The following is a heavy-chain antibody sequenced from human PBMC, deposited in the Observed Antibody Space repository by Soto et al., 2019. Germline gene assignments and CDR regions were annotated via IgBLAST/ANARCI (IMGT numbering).Heavy chain of an antibody. V-gene: IGHV1-69*13. D-gene: IGHD2-8*01. Sequence: AAVKFSFKASGGTFSSYAISWVRQAPGQGLDCMGGIIPIFGTANYAQKCQGRVTITADESTSTAYMELSSLRSEDTAVYYCARVGYCTNGVCYLGAFDIWGQGTMVTVSS. CDR2: IIPIFGTA. CDR1: GGTFSSYA. CDR3: ARVGYCTNGVCYLGAFDI. J-gene: IGHJ3*02.